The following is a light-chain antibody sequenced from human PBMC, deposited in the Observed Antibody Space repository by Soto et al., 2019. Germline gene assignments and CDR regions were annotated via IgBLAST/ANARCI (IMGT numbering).Light chain of an antibody. V-gene: IGKV1-5*03. Sequence: DIQITQSPSTLSGSVGDRVTITCRASQTISSWLAWYQQKPGKAPKLLIYKASTLKSGVPPRFSGSGSGTEFTLTISSLQPDDFATYYCQHYNSYSEVFGQGTKVDIK. CDR1: QTISSW. CDR2: KAS. J-gene: IGKJ1*01. CDR3: QHYNSYSEV.